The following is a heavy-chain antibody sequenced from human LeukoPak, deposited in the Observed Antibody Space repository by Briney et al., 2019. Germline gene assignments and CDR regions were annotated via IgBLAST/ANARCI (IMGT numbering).Heavy chain of an antibody. V-gene: IGHV3-7*01. CDR1: GFTFSSYW. D-gene: IGHD3-22*01. Sequence: GGSLRLSCAASGFTFSSYWMSWVRQAPGKGLEWVANIKQDGSEKYYVDSVKGRFTISRDNAKNSLYLQMNSLRAEDTAAYYCARDQDYYDSSGYYYCGTFDYWGQGTLVTVSS. CDR3: ARDQDYYDSSGYYYCGTFDY. J-gene: IGHJ4*02. CDR2: IKQDGSEK.